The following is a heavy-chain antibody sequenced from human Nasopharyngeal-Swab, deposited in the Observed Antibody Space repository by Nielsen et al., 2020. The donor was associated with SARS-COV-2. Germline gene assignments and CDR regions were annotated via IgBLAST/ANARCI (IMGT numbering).Heavy chain of an antibody. CDR1: GGSISSTSYY. D-gene: IGHD3-22*01. CDR3: AKSRIDMIVVALFDY. J-gene: IGHJ4*02. V-gene: IGHV4-39*01. CDR2: IYYRGST. Sequence: SETLSLTCTVSGGSISSTSYYWGLLRQPPGKGLQWLGIIYYRGSTYYNPALKSRVTISVDTSKNQFFLKLNSVTAAATAVYYCAKSRIDMIVVALFDYWGQGTLVTVSS.